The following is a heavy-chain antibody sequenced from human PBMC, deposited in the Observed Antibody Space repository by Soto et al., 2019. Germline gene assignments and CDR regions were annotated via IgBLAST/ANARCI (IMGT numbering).Heavy chain of an antibody. CDR2: ISYDGSNK. J-gene: IGHJ4*02. D-gene: IGHD4-17*01. CDR1: GFTFSSYS. CDR3: AREFRLHSNPKDYGYFDY. Sequence: PGGSMRLSCAASGFTFSSYSMNWVRQAPGKGLEWVAVISYDGSNKYYADSVKGRFTISRDNSKNTLYLQMNSLRAEDTAVYYCAREFRLHSNPKDYGYFDYWGQGTLVTVSS. V-gene: IGHV3-30*03.